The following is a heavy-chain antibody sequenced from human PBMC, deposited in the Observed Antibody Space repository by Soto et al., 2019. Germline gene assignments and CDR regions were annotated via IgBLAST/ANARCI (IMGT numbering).Heavy chain of an antibody. CDR1: GFTLSNIG. J-gene: IGHJ4*02. D-gene: IGHD2-21*01. CDR2: ISAGGNTK. V-gene: IGHV3-30*18. Sequence: QVQLVESGGGVVQPGTSLRLACAASGFTLSNIGMQWVRQAPGKGLEWVAVISAGGNTKYYADSVKGRFTISRANSKNTRFLQMNSLRTEDPAVYYCAKESGGERYAAYFDLWGQGTLVTVSA. CDR3: AKESGGERYAAYFDL.